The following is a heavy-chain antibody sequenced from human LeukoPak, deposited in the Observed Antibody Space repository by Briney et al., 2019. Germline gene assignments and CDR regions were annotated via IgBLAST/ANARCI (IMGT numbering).Heavy chain of an antibody. CDR3: ASEGRSGWPVGY. V-gene: IGHV4-59*08. D-gene: IGHD6-19*01. J-gene: IGHJ4*02. CDR2: IYHSGST. Sequence: SETLSLTCTVSGGSISGYFWSWIRQPPGKGLEWIGEIYHSGSTNYNPSLKCRITISVDTSKNQFSLKLRSVTAADTAVYYCASEGRSGWPVGYWGQGTLVTVSS. CDR1: GGSISGYF.